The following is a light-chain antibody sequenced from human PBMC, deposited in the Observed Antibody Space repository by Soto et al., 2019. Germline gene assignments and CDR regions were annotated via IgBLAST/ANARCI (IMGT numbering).Light chain of an antibody. J-gene: IGKJ2*02. CDR1: QSVSSSY. Sequence: EIVLTQSPGTLSLSPGERATLSCRASQSVSSSYLAWYQQKPGQAPRLLMSDASTRATGIPDRFTGSGSGTAFTLTINRLEPEDFAVYYCQQYGRSPRTFGQGTKLEIK. CDR3: QQYGRSPRT. V-gene: IGKV3-20*01. CDR2: DAS.